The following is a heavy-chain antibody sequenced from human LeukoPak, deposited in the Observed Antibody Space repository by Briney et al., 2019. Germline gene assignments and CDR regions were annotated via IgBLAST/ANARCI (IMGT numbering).Heavy chain of an antibody. CDR2: IYYSGST. D-gene: IGHD3/OR15-3a*01. Sequence: SESLSLTCTVSGGSISSYYWSWIRQPPGKGLEWIGYIYYSGSTNYNPSLKSRVTISADTSKNQFSLKLSSVTAADTAVYYCARGTGKWDAFDIWGQGTMVTVSS. J-gene: IGHJ3*02. CDR1: GGSISSYY. V-gene: IGHV4-59*01. CDR3: ARGTGKWDAFDI.